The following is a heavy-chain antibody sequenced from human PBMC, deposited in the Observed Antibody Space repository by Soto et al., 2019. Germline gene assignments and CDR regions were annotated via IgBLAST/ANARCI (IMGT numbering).Heavy chain of an antibody. CDR1: GFTFDDYA. D-gene: IGHD6-6*01. CDR3: AKGDSSSHYYGMDV. J-gene: IGHJ6*02. Sequence: EVQLVESGGGLVQPGRSLRLSCAASGFTFDDYAMHWVRQAPGKGLEWVSGISWNSGSIGYAESVKGRFTISRDNAKNSLYLQMNSLRAEDTALYYCAKGDSSSHYYGMDVWGQGTTVTVSS. CDR2: ISWNSGSI. V-gene: IGHV3-9*01.